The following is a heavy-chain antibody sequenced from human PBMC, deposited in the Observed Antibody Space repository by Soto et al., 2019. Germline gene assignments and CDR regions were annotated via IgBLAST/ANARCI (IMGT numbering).Heavy chain of an antibody. D-gene: IGHD6-6*01. CDR2: MSSSGGST. V-gene: IGHV3-23*01. J-gene: IGHJ6*02. CDR1: GFTFSSYA. CDR3: AKERLDSTTSSYGMDV. Sequence: EVQLLESGGDLVQPGGSPRLSCAASGFTFSSYAMSWVRQAPGKGLEWVSAMSSSGGSTYYADSVKGRFTISRDNSKNKMYLQMNSLRVEDTAVYYCAKERLDSTTSSYGMDVWGQGTTVTVSS.